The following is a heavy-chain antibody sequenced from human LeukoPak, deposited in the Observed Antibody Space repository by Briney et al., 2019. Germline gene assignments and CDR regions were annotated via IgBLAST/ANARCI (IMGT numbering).Heavy chain of an antibody. CDR1: GYTFTSYA. CDR2: INAGNGNT. V-gene: IGHV1-3*01. J-gene: IGHJ4*02. D-gene: IGHD6-13*01. Sequence: ASVKVSCKASGYTFTSYAMHWVRQAPGQRLEWMGWINAGNGNTKYSQKFQGRVTITRDTSASTAYMELSSLRSEDTAVYYCARARDGSWYYFDYWGQGTLVTVSS. CDR3: ARARDGSWYYFDY.